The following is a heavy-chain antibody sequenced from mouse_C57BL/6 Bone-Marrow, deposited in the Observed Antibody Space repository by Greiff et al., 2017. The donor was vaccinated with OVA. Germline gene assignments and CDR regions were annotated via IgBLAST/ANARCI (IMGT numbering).Heavy chain of an antibody. J-gene: IGHJ2*01. CDR3: ARWRLLRLRVFDY. CDR2: IYPRSGNT. Sequence: QVQLQQSGAELARPGASVKLSCKASGYTFTSYGISWVKQRTGQGLEWIGEIYPRSGNTYYNEKFKSKATLTADKSSSTAYMELRSLTSEDSAVYFCARWRLLRLRVFDYGGQGTTLTVSS. V-gene: IGHV1-81*01. CDR1: GYTFTSYG. D-gene: IGHD2-3*01.